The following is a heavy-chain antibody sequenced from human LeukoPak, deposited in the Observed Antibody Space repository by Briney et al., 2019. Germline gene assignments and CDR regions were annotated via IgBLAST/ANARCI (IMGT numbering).Heavy chain of an antibody. V-gene: IGHV4-34*01. CDR3: ASIGGHYYYYYMDV. J-gene: IGHJ6*03. D-gene: IGHD3-10*01. Sequence: PSETLSLTCAVYGGSFSGYYWSWIRQPPGKGLEWIGEINHSGSTNYNPSLKSRVTISVDTSKNQFSLKLSSVTAADTAVYYCASIGGHYYYYYMDVWGKGTTVTVSS. CDR2: INHSGST. CDR1: GGSFSGYY.